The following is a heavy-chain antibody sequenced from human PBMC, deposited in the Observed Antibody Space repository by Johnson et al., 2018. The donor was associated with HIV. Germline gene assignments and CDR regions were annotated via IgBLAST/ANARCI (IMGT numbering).Heavy chain of an antibody. V-gene: IGHV3-30*18. CDR3: AKDIVGATGAFDI. CDR2: ISYDGTNQ. J-gene: IGHJ3*02. CDR1: GFAFSRFA. D-gene: IGHD1-26*01. Sequence: VQLVESGGGVVQSGMSLRLSCAASGFAFSRFAMHWVRQVPDKGLEWVAVISYDGTNQYHADSVKGRSTISRDTSKNTLYLRMNSLRAEDTALYYCAKDIVGATGAFDIWGQGTMVTVSS.